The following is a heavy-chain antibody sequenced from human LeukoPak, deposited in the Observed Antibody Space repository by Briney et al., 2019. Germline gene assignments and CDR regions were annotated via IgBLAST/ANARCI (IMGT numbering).Heavy chain of an antibody. Sequence: GGSLRLSCAASGFTFSSYEMNWVRQAPGKGLEWVSYISSSGSTIYYADSVKGRFTISRDNAKNSLYLQMNSLRAEDTAVYYCARDLSRYYNDYCGQGTLVTVSS. CDR3: ARDLSRYYNDY. V-gene: IGHV3-48*03. J-gene: IGHJ4*02. CDR1: GFTFSSYE. CDR2: ISSSGSTI.